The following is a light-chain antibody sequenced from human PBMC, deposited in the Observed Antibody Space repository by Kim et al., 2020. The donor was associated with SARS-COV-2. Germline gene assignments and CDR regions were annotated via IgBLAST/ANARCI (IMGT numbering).Light chain of an antibody. J-gene: IGLJ3*02. CDR3: NSRDSSGNQWV. Sequence: SSELTQDPAVSVALGQTVRITCQGDSLRSYYASWYQQKPGQAPVLVIYGKNNRPSGIPDLFSGSSSGNTASLTITGAQAEDEADYYCNSRDSSGNQWVFG. CDR2: GKN. CDR1: SLRSYY. V-gene: IGLV3-19*01.